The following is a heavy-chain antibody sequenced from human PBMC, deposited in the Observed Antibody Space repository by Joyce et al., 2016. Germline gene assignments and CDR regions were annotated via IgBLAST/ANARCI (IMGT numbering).Heavy chain of an antibody. D-gene: IGHD2-15*01. V-gene: IGHV4-4*02. CDR1: GGSIHNNNW. CDR2: VYHTGST. J-gene: IGHJ6*02. CDR3: ATLPTRHYYNGMDV. Sequence: QVQLQQSGPGLVKPSGTLSLTCVVLGGSIHNNNWWSWVRQPPGKGLEWIGEVYHTGSTDYNPSLKSRVTISVDKSNNQFSLVLTSVTAADTAVYYCATLPTRHYYNGMDVWGQGTTVTVSS.